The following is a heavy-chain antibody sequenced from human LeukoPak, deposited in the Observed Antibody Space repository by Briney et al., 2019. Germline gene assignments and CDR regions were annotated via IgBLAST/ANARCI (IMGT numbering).Heavy chain of an antibody. CDR2: INPNSGGT. CDR3: ATEGLATTHDAFDI. D-gene: IGHD5-24*01. J-gene: IGHJ3*02. CDR1: GYTFTCYY. Sequence: GASVKVSCKASGYTFTCYYMHWVGQPPGQGLEWMGWINPNSGGTNYAQKFQGRVTMTRDTSISTAYMELSRLRSDDTAVYYCATEGLATTHDAFDIWGQGTMVTVSS. V-gene: IGHV1-2*02.